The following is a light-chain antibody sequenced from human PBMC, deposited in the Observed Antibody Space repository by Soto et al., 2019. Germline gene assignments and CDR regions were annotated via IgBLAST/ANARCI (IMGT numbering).Light chain of an antibody. J-gene: IGKJ2*01. CDR1: QNIRRY. CDR2: DAS. Sequence: DIQMTQSPSSLSASVGDRVTITCRASQNIRRYLNWYQQKPGKAPQLLIYDASSLQSGVPSRFSGSGSGTEFSLTIRSLQPEDFATYCCQQSNSPPYTFGQGTKLGI. V-gene: IGKV1-39*01. CDR3: QQSNSPPYT.